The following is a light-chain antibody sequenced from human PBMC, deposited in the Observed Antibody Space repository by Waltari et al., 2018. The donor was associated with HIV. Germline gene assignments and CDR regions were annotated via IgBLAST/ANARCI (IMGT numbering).Light chain of an antibody. CDR3: QVWDSSSVHWV. J-gene: IGLJ3*02. CDR2: DDR. V-gene: IGLV3-21*02. Sequence: SYVLTQPPSVSVAPGQTARITCGGDNIRSKSVHWYQQKSGQAPVVVVYDDRDRPSGISERFAGSNSGNTATLTISGVEVGDEADYYCQVWDSSSVHWVFGGGTKLTV. CDR1: NIRSKS.